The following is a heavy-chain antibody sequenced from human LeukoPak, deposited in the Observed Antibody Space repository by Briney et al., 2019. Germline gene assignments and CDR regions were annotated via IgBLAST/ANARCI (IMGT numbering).Heavy chain of an antibody. D-gene: IGHD6-13*01. CDR1: GYTFTGYY. Sequence: ASVKVSCKASGYTFTGYYMHWVRQAPGQGLEWMGWINPNSGGTNYVQKFQGRVTMTRDTSISTAYMELSRLRSDDTAVYYCASGIAAAGTIGNWFDPWGQGTLVTVSS. CDR3: ASGIAAAGTIGNWFDP. V-gene: IGHV1-2*02. J-gene: IGHJ5*02. CDR2: INPNSGGT.